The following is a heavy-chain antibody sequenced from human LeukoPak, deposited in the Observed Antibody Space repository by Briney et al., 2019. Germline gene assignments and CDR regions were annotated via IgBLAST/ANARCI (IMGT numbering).Heavy chain of an antibody. J-gene: IGHJ6*02. CDR1: GYTFTSYG. CDR3: ATALGYCSGGSCYGWGHYYYYGMDV. D-gene: IGHD2-15*01. V-gene: IGHV1-18*01. CDR2: ISAYNGNT. Sequence: ASVTVSCKASGYTFTSYGISWVRQAPGQGLEWMGWISAYNGNTNYAQKLQGRVTMTTDTSTSTAYMELRSLRSDDTAVYYCATALGYCSGGSCYGWGHYYYYGMDVWGQGTTVTVSS.